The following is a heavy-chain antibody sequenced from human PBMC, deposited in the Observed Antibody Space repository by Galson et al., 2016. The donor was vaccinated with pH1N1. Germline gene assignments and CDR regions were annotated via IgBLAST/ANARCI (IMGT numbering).Heavy chain of an antibody. V-gene: IGHV5-51*01. CDR2: IYPGDSDT. Sequence: QSGAEVKKPGESLKISCQASGYTFTRNWIAWVRQMPGRGLEWMGMIYPGDSDTRYNPSFQGQVTISADKSISTTYLHWSSLDASATAMYFCARSARVWFDSSGYYPHYFDNWGQGTLVTVSS. CDR1: GYTFTRNW. J-gene: IGHJ4*02. CDR3: ARSARVWFDSSGYYPHYFDN. D-gene: IGHD3-22*01.